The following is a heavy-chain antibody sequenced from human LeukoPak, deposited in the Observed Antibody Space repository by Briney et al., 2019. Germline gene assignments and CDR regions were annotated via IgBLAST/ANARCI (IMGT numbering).Heavy chain of an antibody. CDR3: ARGPPHKCPYCGGDCYFDY. CDR2: IYYSGST. V-gene: IGHV4-59*01. CDR1: GGSISSYY. Sequence: SETLSLTCTVSGGSISSYYRSWVRQPPGKGLEWVGYIYYSGSTNYNPSLKSRVTISVDTSKNQFSLKLSSVTAADTAVYYCARGPPHKCPYCGGDCYFDYWGQGTLVTVSS. J-gene: IGHJ4*02. D-gene: IGHD2-21*02.